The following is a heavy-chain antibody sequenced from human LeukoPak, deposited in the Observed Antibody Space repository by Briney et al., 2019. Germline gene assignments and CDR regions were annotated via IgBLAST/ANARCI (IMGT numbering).Heavy chain of an antibody. V-gene: IGHV3-23*01. CDR2: ISGSGGST. CDR1: GFTFGSYA. Sequence: GGSLRLSCAASGFTFGSYAMSWVRQAPGKGLEWVSAISGSGGSTYYADSVKGRFTISRDNSKNTLYLQMNSLRAEDTAVYYCAKDSARVVIIEGFDYWGQGTLVTVSS. D-gene: IGHD3-3*01. CDR3: AKDSARVVIIEGFDY. J-gene: IGHJ4*02.